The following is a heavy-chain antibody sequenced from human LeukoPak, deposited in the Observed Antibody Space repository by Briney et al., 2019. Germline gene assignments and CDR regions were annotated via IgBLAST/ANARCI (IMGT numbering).Heavy chain of an antibody. CDR1: GXTFSLDW. CDR2: MNNDGSHI. J-gene: IGHJ4*02. Sequence: PGGSLRLSCLASGXTFSLDWMHWVRQAPGKGLMWVSRMNNDGSHIAYADSVQGRFTISRDNAKKTLYLQMDSLRVDDTAVYYCTRGTYYFDDWGQGTLVTVSS. CDR3: TRGTYYFDD. D-gene: IGHD3/OR15-3a*01. V-gene: IGHV3-74*01.